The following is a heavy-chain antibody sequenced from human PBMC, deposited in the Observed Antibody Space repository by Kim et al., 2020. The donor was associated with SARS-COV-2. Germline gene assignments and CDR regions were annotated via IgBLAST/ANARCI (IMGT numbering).Heavy chain of an antibody. J-gene: IGHJ4*02. CDR1: GYTFSNYG. CDR3: ARAHYSTNSPFFY. V-gene: IGHV1-18*01. D-gene: IGHD2-8*01. CDR2: ISGSNGAT. Sequence: ASVKVSCKASGYTFSNYGISWVRLAPGQGLEWMGWISGSNGATMYAQKFQGRVTMTTDTSADTAYMELRSLRSDDTALYYCARAHYSTNSPFFYWGQGTLVTVSS.